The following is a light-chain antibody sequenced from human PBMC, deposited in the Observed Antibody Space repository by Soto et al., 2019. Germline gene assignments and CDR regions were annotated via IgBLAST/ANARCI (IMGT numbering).Light chain of an antibody. Sequence: DIQMTQSPSSLSASVGDRVTITCRASQSISSYLNWYQHKPGRAPDLLIYAGSSLQSGVPSRFSGSGSGTDFTLTIINLQPEDFATYFLQQRYNITLTFGGGTKVEIK. CDR1: QSISSY. V-gene: IGKV1-39*01. CDR2: AGS. J-gene: IGKJ4*01. CDR3: QQRYNITLT.